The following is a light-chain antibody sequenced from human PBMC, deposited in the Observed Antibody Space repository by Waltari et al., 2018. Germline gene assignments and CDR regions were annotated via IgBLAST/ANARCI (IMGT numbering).Light chain of an antibody. V-gene: IGKV3-20*01. J-gene: IGKJ1*01. CDR1: QAVSRF. CDR2: DTS. Sequence: EIALTQSPGTLSLSPGERATLSCRASQAVSRFLAWYQQKPGQAPRLLIYDTSTRATGIPDRFSGSGSGTDFSLTISRLEPEDFAVYYCQKYGSLPATFGQGTKVEIK. CDR3: QKYGSLPAT.